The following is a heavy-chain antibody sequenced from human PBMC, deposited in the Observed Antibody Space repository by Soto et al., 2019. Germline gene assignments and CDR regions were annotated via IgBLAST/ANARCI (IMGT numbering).Heavy chain of an antibody. J-gene: IGHJ4*02. Sequence: EVQLVESGGGLVNPGESLRLSCVASGFTFSSYSMNWVRQAPGKGLEWVSSISSASSYIYYADSIKGRFTISRDNAENALYLQMNSLRAEDTAVYYCARGDLVRGVSPRVDYWGQGTLVTVSS. V-gene: IGHV3-21*01. D-gene: IGHD3-10*01. CDR1: GFTFSSYS. CDR3: ARGDLVRGVSPRVDY. CDR2: ISSASSYI.